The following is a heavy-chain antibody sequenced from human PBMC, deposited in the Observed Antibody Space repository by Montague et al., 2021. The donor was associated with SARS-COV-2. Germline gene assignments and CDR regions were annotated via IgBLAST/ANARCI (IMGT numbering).Heavy chain of an antibody. V-gene: IGHV4-31*03. J-gene: IGHJ5*02. CDR3: AGDRRGGGSGSYFGILVTWFAP. Sequence: TLSLSCTVSGGSISSGGYYWSWIRQHPGKGLEWIGYTYYSGSTYYNPSLKSRVTISVDTSKNQFSLKLSSVTAADTAVYYCAGDRRGGGSGSYFGILVTWFAPWGQGTLVTVSS. D-gene: IGHD3-10*01. CDR2: TYYSGST. CDR1: GGSISSGGYY.